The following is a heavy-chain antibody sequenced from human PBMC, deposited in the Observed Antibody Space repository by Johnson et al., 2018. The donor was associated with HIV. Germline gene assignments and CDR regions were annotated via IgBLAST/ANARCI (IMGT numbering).Heavy chain of an antibody. CDR1: GFTFDDYA. CDR2: ISWNSGSI. D-gene: IGHD4-11*01. V-gene: IGHV3-9*01. CDR3: ARDTYSSDACDI. J-gene: IGHJ3*02. Sequence: VQLVESGGGLVQPGRSLRLSCAASGFTFDDYAMHWVRQAPGKGLEWVSGISWNSGSIDYADSVKGRFTISRDNAKNSLYLQMNSLRAEDTAVYYCARDTYSSDACDIWGQGTMVTVSS.